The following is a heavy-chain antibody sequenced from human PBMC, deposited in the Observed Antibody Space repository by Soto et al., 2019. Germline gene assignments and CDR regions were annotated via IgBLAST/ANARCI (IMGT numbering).Heavy chain of an antibody. V-gene: IGHV3-11*01. CDR2: ISSSGSTI. J-gene: IGHJ4*02. CDR1: GFTFSDYY. Sequence: GGSLRLSCAASGFTFSDYYMSWIRQAPGKGLEWVSYISSSGSTIYYADSVKGRFTISRDNAKNSLYLQMNSLRAEDTAVYYCARGNPYCSSTSSYVDYWGQGTLVTVSS. D-gene: IGHD2-2*01. CDR3: ARGNPYCSSTSSYVDY.